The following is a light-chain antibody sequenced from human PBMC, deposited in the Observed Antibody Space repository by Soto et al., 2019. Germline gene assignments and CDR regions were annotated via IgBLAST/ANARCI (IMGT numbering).Light chain of an antibody. CDR1: QSVSSGY. J-gene: IGKJ5*01. CDR2: GAS. CDR3: QQYGGSLIT. Sequence: EIVLTQSPGTLSLSPGERATLSCRASQSVSSGYLAWYQQKPGQAPRLLIYGASSRANGIPDRFTGSGSGPDFTLTISRLEPEDFAVYYCQQYGGSLITFGQGTRLEIK. V-gene: IGKV3-20*01.